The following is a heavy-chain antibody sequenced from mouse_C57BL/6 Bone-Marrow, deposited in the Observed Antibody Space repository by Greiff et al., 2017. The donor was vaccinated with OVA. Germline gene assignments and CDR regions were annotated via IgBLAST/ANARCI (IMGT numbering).Heavy chain of an antibody. J-gene: IGHJ2*01. D-gene: IGHD4-1*01. CDR2: IYPRSGNT. V-gene: IGHV1-81*01. Sequence: VQLQQSGAELARPGASVKLSCKASGYTFTSYGISWVKQRTGQGLEWIGEIYPRSGNTYYNEKFKGKATLTADKSSSTAHMELRSLTSEDSAVYFCARLGYWDDYFDYWGQGTTLTVSS. CDR1: GYTFTSYG. CDR3: ARLGYWDDYFDY.